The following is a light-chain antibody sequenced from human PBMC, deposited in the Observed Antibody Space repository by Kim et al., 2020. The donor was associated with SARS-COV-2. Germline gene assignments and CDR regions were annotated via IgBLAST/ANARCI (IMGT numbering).Light chain of an antibody. CDR3: QHCHSYPIT. CDR2: AAS. J-gene: IGKJ5*01. V-gene: IGKV1-8*01. CDR1: QGIASY. Sequence: AIRLTQSPSSLSASIGDRVTITCRASQGIASYLVWYQQKPGKAPKLLIYAASTLQSGVPPRFSDSGSGTDFLLTISSLQPEDFATYYCQHCHSYPITFGQGTRLEIK.